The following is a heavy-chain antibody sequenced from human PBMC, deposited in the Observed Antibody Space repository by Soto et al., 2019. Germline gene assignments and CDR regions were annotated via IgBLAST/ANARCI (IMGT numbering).Heavy chain of an antibody. CDR1: GFTFDDYA. J-gene: IGHJ4*02. CDR2: ISWNSGSI. V-gene: IGHV3-9*01. D-gene: IGHD5-12*01. CDR3: AKDMGPSGYGDYFDY. Sequence: GGSLRLSCAASGFTFDDYAMHWVRQAPGKGLEWVSGISWNSGSIGYADSVKGRFTISRDNAKNSLYLQMNSLRAEDTALYYCAKDMGPSGYGDYFDYWGQGTLVTVSS.